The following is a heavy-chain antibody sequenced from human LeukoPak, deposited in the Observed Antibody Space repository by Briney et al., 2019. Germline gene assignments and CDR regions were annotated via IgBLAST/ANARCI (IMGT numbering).Heavy chain of an antibody. Sequence: ASVKVSCKASGYTFTSYYMHWVRQAPGQGLEWMGIINPSGGSTSYAQKFQGRATMTRDTSTSTVYMELSSLRSEDTAVYYCARASGSPYWFDPWGQGTLVTVSS. CDR1: GYTFTSYY. CDR3: ARASGSPYWFDP. V-gene: IGHV1-46*01. CDR2: INPSGGST. D-gene: IGHD6-25*01. J-gene: IGHJ5*02.